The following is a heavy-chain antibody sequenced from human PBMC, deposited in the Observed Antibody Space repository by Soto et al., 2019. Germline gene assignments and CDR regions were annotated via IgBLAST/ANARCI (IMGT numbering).Heavy chain of an antibody. J-gene: IGHJ4*02. CDR1: GFTFSSYA. D-gene: IGHD3-3*01. V-gene: IGHV3-9*01. Sequence: PGGSLRLSCAASGFTFSSYAMSWVRQAPGKGLEWVSAISWNSGSIGYADSVKGRFTISRDNAKNSLYLQMNSLRAEDTALYYCAKDIRGDFWSGRTNNDYWGQGTLVTVSS. CDR3: AKDIRGDFWSGRTNNDY. CDR2: ISWNSGSI.